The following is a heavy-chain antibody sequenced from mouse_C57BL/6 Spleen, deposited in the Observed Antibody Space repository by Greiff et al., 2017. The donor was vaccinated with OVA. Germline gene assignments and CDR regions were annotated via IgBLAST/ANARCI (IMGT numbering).Heavy chain of an antibody. CDR2: INPNNGGT. CDR3: ARNYYGSSPLACFAY. D-gene: IGHD1-1*01. CDR1: GYTFTDYN. Sequence: DVKLQESGPELVKPGASVKMSCKASGYTFTDYNMHWVKQSHGKSLEWIGYINPNNGGTSYNQKFKGKATLTVNKSSSTAYMELRSLTSEDSAVYYCARNYYGSSPLACFAYWGQGTLVTVSA. J-gene: IGHJ3*01. V-gene: IGHV1-22*01.